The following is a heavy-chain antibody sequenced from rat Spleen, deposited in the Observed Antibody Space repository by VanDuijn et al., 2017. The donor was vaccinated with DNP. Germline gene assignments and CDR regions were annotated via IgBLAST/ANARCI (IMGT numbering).Heavy chain of an antibody. CDR3: TTFEGRNA. Sequence: EVQLVESGGGLVQPGGSLKLSCAASGFTFSDSYMAWVRQAAKKGLEWVASVNYDGSRTYYRDSVKGRFTISRDNAKSTLYLQMDSLRSEDTATYYCTTFEGRNAWGQGTSVTVSS. V-gene: IGHV5S10*01. D-gene: IGHD1-11*01. J-gene: IGHJ4*01. CDR1: GFTFSDSY. CDR2: VNYDGSRT.